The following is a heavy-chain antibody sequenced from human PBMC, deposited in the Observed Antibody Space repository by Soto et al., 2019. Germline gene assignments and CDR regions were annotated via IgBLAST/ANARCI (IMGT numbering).Heavy chain of an antibody. Sequence: SETLSLTCTVSGGSISSSSYYWGWIRQPPGKGLEWIGSIYYSGSTYYNPSLKSRVTISVDTSKNQFSLKLSSVTAADTAVYYCARHSAAALHGEYYYGMDVWGQGTTVTVSS. D-gene: IGHD6-13*01. CDR2: IYYSGST. CDR3: ARHSAAALHGEYYYGMDV. CDR1: GGSISSSSYY. V-gene: IGHV4-39*01. J-gene: IGHJ6*02.